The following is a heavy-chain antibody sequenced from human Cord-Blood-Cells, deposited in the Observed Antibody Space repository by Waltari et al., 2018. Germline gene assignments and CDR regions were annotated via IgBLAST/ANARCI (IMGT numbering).Heavy chain of an antibody. Sequence: QVQLVQSGADVTQTGASAKVSCRASGYTFIVYYMHWVRQAPGQGLEWRGWINPNSGGTNYAQKFQGWVTMTRDTSISTAYMELSRLRSDDTAVYYCARGGRSPILYYFDYWGQGTLVTVSS. CDR2: INPNSGGT. J-gene: IGHJ4*02. CDR1: GYTFIVYY. CDR3: ARGGRSPILYYFDY. V-gene: IGHV1-2*04. D-gene: IGHD3-10*01.